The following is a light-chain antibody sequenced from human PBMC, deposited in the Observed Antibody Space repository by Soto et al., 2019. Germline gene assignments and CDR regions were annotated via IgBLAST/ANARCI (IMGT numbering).Light chain of an antibody. CDR2: GAS. Sequence: DIVLTQSPGTLSLSPGERATLSCRASQTVSRSYLAWYQQKPGQAHRILIYGASSRATGIPDRFSGSGSATDFTLTISRLEPEDFAEYYCQQYGSSSYTFGQGTKLEIK. J-gene: IGKJ2*01. CDR3: QQYGSSSYT. V-gene: IGKV3-20*01. CDR1: QTVSRSY.